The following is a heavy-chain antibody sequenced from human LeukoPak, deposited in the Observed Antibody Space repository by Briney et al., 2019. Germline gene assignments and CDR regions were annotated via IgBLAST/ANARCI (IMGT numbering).Heavy chain of an antibody. V-gene: IGHV3-23*01. Sequence: QAGGSLRLSCAASGFTFSYYALSWVRQAPGKGLEWVSAFSGSGGNTYYADSVKGRFSISRDNSKNTLYLQMDSLRGEDTAVYYCAKDFRIGYSAHFDYWGQGALVTVSS. CDR1: GFTFSYYA. CDR2: FSGSGGNT. CDR3: AKDFRIGYSAHFDY. J-gene: IGHJ4*02. D-gene: IGHD2-21*01.